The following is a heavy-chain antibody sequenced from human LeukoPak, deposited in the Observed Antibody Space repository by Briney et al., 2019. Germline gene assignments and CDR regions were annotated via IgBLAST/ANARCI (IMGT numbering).Heavy chain of an antibody. Sequence: SETLSLTCTVSGGSISSGGYYWSWIRQHPGKGLEWIGYIYYSGSTYYNPSLKSRVTISVDTSKNQFSLKLSSVTAADTAVYYCAREYCSGGSCYSAGMDVWGQGTTVTVSS. V-gene: IGHV4-31*03. D-gene: IGHD2-15*01. J-gene: IGHJ6*02. CDR3: AREYCSGGSCYSAGMDV. CDR2: IYYSGST. CDR1: GGSISSGGYY.